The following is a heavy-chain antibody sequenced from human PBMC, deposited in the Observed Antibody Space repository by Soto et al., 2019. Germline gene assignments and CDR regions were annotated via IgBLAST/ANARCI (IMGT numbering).Heavy chain of an antibody. CDR1: GFTFDDYA. Sequence: EAHLVESGGGLVQPGRSLRLSCVASGFTFDDYAIHWVRQAPGKGLEWVSGISWNGAATGYADSVKGRFTISRDNAKNSLYLQMSSPRTEDTAIYYCANLPLYGSGFDCWGQGTLVTVSS. J-gene: IGHJ4*02. D-gene: IGHD3-10*01. CDR2: ISWNGAAT. CDR3: ANLPLYGSGFDC. V-gene: IGHV3-9*01.